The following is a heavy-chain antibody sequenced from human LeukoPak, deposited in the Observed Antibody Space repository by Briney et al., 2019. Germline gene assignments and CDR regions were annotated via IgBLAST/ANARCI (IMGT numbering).Heavy chain of an antibody. CDR2: INPNSGGT. CDR3: ARDPTYYDFWSGYYTKEGFDP. Sequence: ASVKVSCKASGYTFTGYYMHWVRQAPGQGLEWMRWINPNSGGTNHAQKFQGRVTMTRDTSISTAYMELSRLRSDDTAVYYCARDPTYYDFWSGYYTKEGFDPWGQGTLVTVSS. V-gene: IGHV1-2*02. J-gene: IGHJ5*02. CDR1: GYTFTGYY. D-gene: IGHD3-3*01.